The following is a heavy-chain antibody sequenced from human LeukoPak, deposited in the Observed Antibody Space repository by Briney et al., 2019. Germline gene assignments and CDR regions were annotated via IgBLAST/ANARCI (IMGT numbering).Heavy chain of an antibody. V-gene: IGHV3-23*01. D-gene: IGHD1-1*01. J-gene: IGHJ5*02. CDR1: GFTFSSYA. Sequence: GSLRLSCAASGFTFSSYAMSWVRQAPGKGLEWVSAISGGGSSTYHADSVKGRFTISRDNSKNTLYLQMNSLRAEDTAVYYCVNEKTTARAFGPWGQGTLVTVSS. CDR3: VNEKTTARAFGP. CDR2: ISGGGSST.